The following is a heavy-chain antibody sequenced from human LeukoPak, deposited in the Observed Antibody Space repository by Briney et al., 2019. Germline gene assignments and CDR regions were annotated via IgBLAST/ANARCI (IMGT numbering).Heavy chain of an antibody. V-gene: IGHV4-4*07. D-gene: IGHD6-19*01. CDR3: ARSGWYSIDY. J-gene: IGHJ4*02. Sequence: SETLSLTCTVSGDSMSNYYWGWIRQPAEKGLEWIGRLRTTGSTNYNPSLKSRVIISLDTSKNQFSLKLTSVTAADTAVYYCARSGWYSIDYWGQGTLVTVSS. CDR2: LRTTGST. CDR1: GDSMSNYY.